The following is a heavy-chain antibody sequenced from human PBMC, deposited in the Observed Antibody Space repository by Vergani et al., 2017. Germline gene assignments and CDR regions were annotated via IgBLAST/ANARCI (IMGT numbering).Heavy chain of an antibody. CDR2: INPNRDGA. Sequence: QAHLVQSGAEVRKPGASVKVSCKASGYLFTGYYIHWVRQAPGQGLEWMGWINPNRDGANYAQKFQGRVTMTRDTSISTAYMELSSLRSDDTAIYYCARDCPGGGGDCSAGWYFDLWGRGTLVTVSS. V-gene: IGHV1-2*02. J-gene: IGHJ2*01. D-gene: IGHD2-21*02. CDR1: GYLFTGYY. CDR3: ARDCPGGGGDCSAGWYFDL.